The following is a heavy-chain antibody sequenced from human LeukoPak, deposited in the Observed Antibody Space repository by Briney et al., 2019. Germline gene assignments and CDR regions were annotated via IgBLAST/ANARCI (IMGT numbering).Heavy chain of an antibody. CDR1: GGSISSYY. CDR2: IYYSGST. J-gene: IGHJ4*02. CDR3: ARGSGSSRAFRE. V-gene: IGHV4-59*12. D-gene: IGHD6-6*01. Sequence: SETLSLTCTVSGGSISSYYWSWIRQPPGKGLEWIGYIYYSGSTNYNPSLKSRVTISVDTSKNQFSLKLSSVAAADTAVYYCARGSGSSRAFREWGQGTLVTVSS.